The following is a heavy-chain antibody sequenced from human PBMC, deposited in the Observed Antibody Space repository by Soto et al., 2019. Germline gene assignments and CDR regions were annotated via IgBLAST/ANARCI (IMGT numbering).Heavy chain of an antibody. CDR3: ARVGYYDSSGYYYFGYYFDY. D-gene: IGHD3-22*01. Sequence: SETLSLTCAVYGGSFSGYYWGWIRQPPGKGLEWIGEINHSGSTNYNPSLKSRVTISVDTSKNQFPLKLSSVTAADTAVYYCARVGYYDSSGYYYFGYYFDYWGQGTLVTVSS. CDR2: INHSGST. CDR1: GGSFSGYY. V-gene: IGHV4-34*01. J-gene: IGHJ4*02.